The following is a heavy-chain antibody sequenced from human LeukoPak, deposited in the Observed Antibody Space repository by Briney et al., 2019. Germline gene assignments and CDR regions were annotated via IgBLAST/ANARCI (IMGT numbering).Heavy chain of an antibody. Sequence: GGSLRLSCAASGFTFSNAWMSWVRQAPGKGLEWVGRIKSKTDGGTTDYAAPVKGRFTISRDDSKNTLYLQMNSLKTEDTAVYYCTTTFYYDSSGHDYWGQGTLVTVSS. CDR1: GFTFSNAW. CDR3: TTTFYYDSSGHDY. J-gene: IGHJ4*02. CDR2: IKSKTDGGTT. D-gene: IGHD3-22*01. V-gene: IGHV3-15*01.